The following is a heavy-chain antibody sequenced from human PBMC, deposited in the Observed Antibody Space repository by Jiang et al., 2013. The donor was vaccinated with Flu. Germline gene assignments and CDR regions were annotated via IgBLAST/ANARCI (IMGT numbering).Heavy chain of an antibody. Sequence: QLVESGGGVVQPGGSLRLSCAASGFTFSSSGMYWVRQAPGKGLEWVAFIRYDGSNKYYADSVKGRFTISRDNSKNTLYLQMNSLRPEDTAVYYCAKYLGSWYSVDYWGQGTLVTVSS. J-gene: IGHJ4*02. CDR1: GFTFSSSG. CDR2: IRYDGSNK. D-gene: IGHD6-13*01. V-gene: IGHV3-30*02. CDR3: AKYLGSWYSVDY.